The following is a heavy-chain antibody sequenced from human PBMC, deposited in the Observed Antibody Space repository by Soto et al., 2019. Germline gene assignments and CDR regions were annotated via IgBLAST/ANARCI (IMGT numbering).Heavy chain of an antibody. V-gene: IGHV5-51*01. J-gene: IGHJ6*02. CDR3: ARPTDYHYGMQV. D-gene: IGHD4-17*01. CDR1: GYNFHTYW. Sequence: PGESLKISCKGSGYNFHTYWIAWARQMPGKGLEWMGFIYPHDSDTRYSPSFRGQVTISADKSINTAYLQWTSLKASDTAIYFCARPTDYHYGMQVWGQGTTVTVSS. CDR2: IYPHDSDT.